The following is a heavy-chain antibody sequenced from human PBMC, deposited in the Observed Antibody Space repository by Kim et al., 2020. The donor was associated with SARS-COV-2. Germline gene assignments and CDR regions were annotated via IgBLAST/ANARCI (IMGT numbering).Heavy chain of an antibody. J-gene: IGHJ2*01. V-gene: IGHV5-51*01. CDR3: ARRIHCSSTSCHSWWYFDL. CDR2: IYPGDSDT. D-gene: IGHD2-2*01. Sequence: GESLKISCKGSGYSFTSYWIGWVRQMPGKGLEWMGIIYPGDSDTRYSPSFQGQVTISADKSISTAYLQWSSLKASDTAMYYCARRIHCSSTSCHSWWYFDLWGRGTLVTVSS. CDR1: GYSFTSYW.